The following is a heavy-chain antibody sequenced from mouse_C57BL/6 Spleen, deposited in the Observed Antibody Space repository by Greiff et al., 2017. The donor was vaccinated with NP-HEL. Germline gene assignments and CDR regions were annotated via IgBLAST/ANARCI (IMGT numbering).Heavy chain of an antibody. V-gene: IGHV1-64*01. CDR1: GYTFTSYW. J-gene: IGHJ2*01. Sequence: QVQLQQPGAELVKPGASVKLSCKASGYTFTSYWMHWVKQRPGQGLEWIGMIHPNSGSTNYNEKFKSKATLTVDKSSSTAYMQLSSLTSEDSAVYYCAREGTVAHYFDYWGQGTTLTVSS. CDR3: AREGTVAHYFDY. D-gene: IGHD1-1*01. CDR2: IHPNSGST.